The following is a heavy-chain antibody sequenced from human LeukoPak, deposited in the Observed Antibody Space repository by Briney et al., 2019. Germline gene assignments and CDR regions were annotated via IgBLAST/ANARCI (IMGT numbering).Heavy chain of an antibody. Sequence: SETLSLTCTVSGDSFSSFYWSWIRQPPGKGLEWIGYIYYTRSTTYNPSLKSRVSISVDTSKNQFSLRLKSVTAADTAVYYCARFVAVAGTSWFDPWGQGILITVSS. V-gene: IGHV4-59*01. CDR2: IYYTRST. CDR1: GDSFSSFY. J-gene: IGHJ5*02. CDR3: ARFVAVAGTSWFDP. D-gene: IGHD6-19*01.